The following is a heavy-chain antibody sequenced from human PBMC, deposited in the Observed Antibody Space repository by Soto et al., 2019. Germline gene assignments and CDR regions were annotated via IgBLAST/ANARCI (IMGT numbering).Heavy chain of an antibody. J-gene: IGHJ4*02. CDR3: VKDRYIDY. V-gene: IGHV3-30*18. Sequence: PGASLRLSCAASGFTFSSYGMHWVRQAPGKGLEWVGVISYDGSNKYYADSVKGRFTISRDDSKNTLYLQMNSLRAEDTAVYYCVKDRYIDYWGQGTLVT. CDR1: GFTFSSYG. CDR2: ISYDGSNK.